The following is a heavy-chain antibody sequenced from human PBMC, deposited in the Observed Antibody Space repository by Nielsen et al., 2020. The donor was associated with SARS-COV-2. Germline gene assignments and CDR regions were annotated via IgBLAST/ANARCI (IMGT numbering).Heavy chain of an antibody. CDR2: ISGSGGST. D-gene: IGHD5-12*01. CDR1: GFTFSSYA. CDR3: AKDSGYSGRIGYFDY. J-gene: IGHJ4*02. V-gene: IGHV3-23*01. Sequence: GESLKISCAASGFTFSSYAMSWVRQAPGKGLEWVSAISGSGGSTYYADSVKGRFTISRDNSKNTLYLQMNSLRAEDTAVYYCAKDSGYSGRIGYFDYWGQGTLVTVSS.